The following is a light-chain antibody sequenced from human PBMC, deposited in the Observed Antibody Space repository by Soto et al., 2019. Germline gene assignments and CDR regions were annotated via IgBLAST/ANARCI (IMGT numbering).Light chain of an antibody. CDR3: QQYGSSPPYT. Sequence: EIVLTQSPGTLSLSPGERATLSCMASQSVSRDYLAWYQQKPGQAPRLLIYDASRRATGIPDRFSGGGSGTDFTLTISRLEPEDFAVYYCQQYGSSPPYTFGQGTKVDIK. CDR1: QSVSRDY. CDR2: DAS. J-gene: IGKJ2*01. V-gene: IGKV3-20*01.